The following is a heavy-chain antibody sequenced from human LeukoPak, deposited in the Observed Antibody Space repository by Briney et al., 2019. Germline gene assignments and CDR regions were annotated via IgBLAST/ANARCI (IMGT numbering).Heavy chain of an antibody. J-gene: IGHJ4*02. CDR1: GFPFGNEA. CDR2: ISPGGGTT. D-gene: IGHD4-11*01. V-gene: IGHV3-23*01. Sequence: GGSLRLSCAASGFPFGNEAMSWVRQSPERGLEWVSSISPGGGTTYYADSVKGRFAISRDNSKNTLYVQMNSLRAEDTAVYYCAKVRSGSSNWALRIFDNWGQGTLVTVSS. CDR3: AKVRSGSSNWALRIFDN.